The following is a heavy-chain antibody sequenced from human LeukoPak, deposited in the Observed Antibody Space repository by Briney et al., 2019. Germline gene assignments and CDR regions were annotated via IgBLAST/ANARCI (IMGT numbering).Heavy chain of an antibody. V-gene: IGHV3-43*02. CDR1: GFTFDDYA. CDR2: ITGDGGIT. CDR3: AKVYSGDWYFAL. Sequence: TGGSLRLSCAASGFTFDDYAMHWVRQAPGKGLEWVSLITGDGGITYYADSVKGRFTISRDNSKNSLYLQMNGLRTEDTALYYCAKVYSGDWYFALWGRGSLVTVSS. D-gene: IGHD5-18*01. J-gene: IGHJ2*01.